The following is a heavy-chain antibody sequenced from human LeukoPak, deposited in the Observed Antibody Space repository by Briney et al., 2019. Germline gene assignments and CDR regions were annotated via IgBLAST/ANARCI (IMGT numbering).Heavy chain of an antibody. D-gene: IGHD6-13*01. Sequence: GGSLRLSCAASGFTFSSYGMHWVRQAPGKGLEWVAFIRYDGSNKYYADSVKGRFTISRDNSKNTLYLQMNSLRAEDTAVYYCAKDLDSSSWYYYYGMDVWGQGTTVTVSS. V-gene: IGHV3-30*02. CDR2: IRYDGSNK. J-gene: IGHJ6*02. CDR1: GFTFSSYG. CDR3: AKDLDSSSWYYYYGMDV.